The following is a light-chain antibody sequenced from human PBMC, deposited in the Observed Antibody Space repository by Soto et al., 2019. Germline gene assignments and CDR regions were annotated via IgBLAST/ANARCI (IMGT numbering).Light chain of an antibody. CDR2: DTD. V-gene: IGLV7-46*01. CDR3: LLSYTGSRGV. Sequence: QAVVTQEPSLTVSPGGTVTLTCASSTGPVTGGHYPHWFQQKPGQAPRTLIYDTDNRYSWTPARFSGSLLGGKGALTLSGAQPEDEAEYYCLLSYTGSRGVFGTGTKVTVL. CDR1: TGPVTGGHY. J-gene: IGLJ1*01.